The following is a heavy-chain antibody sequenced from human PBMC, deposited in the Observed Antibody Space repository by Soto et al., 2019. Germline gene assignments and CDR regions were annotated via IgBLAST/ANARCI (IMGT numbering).Heavy chain of an antibody. CDR3: AREGGNGYSYGYSFDY. CDR1: GFIFSNYA. J-gene: IGHJ4*02. V-gene: IGHV3-30-3*01. D-gene: IGHD5-18*01. CDR2: ISFDGSKT. Sequence: LRLSCAASGFIFSNYAMHWVRQAPGKGLEWVTIISFDGSKTHYADSVRGRFTISRDNSNNTLSLQMSNLRPEDTALYYCAREGGNGYSYGYSFDYWGQGTQVTVSS.